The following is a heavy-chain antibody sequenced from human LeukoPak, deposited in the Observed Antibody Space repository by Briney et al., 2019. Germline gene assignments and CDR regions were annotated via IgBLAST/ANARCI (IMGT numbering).Heavy chain of an antibody. CDR1: NGSFSGSGYY. Sequence: PSETLSLTCAVYNGSFSGSGYYWSWIRQPPGMGLEWIGEISHSGNTNYNPSLKSRVTISGDTPKSQFSLKLISVTAADTAVYYCARARHDYGDYFDFWGQGTLVTVSS. J-gene: IGHJ4*02. D-gene: IGHD4-17*01. CDR2: ISHSGNT. CDR3: ARARHDYGDYFDF. V-gene: IGHV4-34*01.